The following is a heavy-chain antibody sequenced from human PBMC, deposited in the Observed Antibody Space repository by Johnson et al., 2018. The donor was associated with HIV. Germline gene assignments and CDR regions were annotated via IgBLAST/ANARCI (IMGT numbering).Heavy chain of an antibody. CDR3: ARGGSDVFDI. CDR1: GFTFSSYA. CDR2: IYSGGST. V-gene: IGHV3-66*01. J-gene: IGHJ3*02. Sequence: VQLVESGGGLVQPGGSLRLSCAASGFTFSSYAMSWVRQAPGKGLEWVSVIYSGGSTYYADSVKGRFTISRDNAKNSLYLQMNSLRADDTAVYYCARGGSDVFDIWGRGTMVTVSS. D-gene: IGHD3-16*01.